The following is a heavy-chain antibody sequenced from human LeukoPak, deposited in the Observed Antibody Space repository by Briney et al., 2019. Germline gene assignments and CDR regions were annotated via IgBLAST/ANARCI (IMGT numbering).Heavy chain of an antibody. CDR2: ISSSSSTI. Sequence: QPGGSLRLSCAAPGFTFSSYEMNWVRQAPGKGLEWVSYISSSSSTIYYADSVKGRFTISRDNAKNSLYLQMNSLRAEDTAVYYCARAEGGSYVSWGQGTLVTVSS. CDR1: GFTFSSYE. CDR3: ARAEGGSYVS. J-gene: IGHJ5*02. D-gene: IGHD1-26*01. V-gene: IGHV3-48*03.